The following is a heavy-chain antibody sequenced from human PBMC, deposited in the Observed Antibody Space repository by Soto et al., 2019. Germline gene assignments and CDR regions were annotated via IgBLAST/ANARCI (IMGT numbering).Heavy chain of an antibody. Sequence: SETLSLTCTVSGGSISSYYWSWVRQPPGKGLEWIGFIYYSGSTKYNPSLKSRVTISVDTSQNQLSLKLSSVTAADTAVYYCARESAGSGKNNWFDPWGQGTLVTVSS. J-gene: IGHJ5*02. CDR2: IYYSGST. D-gene: IGHD3-10*01. CDR1: GGSISSYY. CDR3: ARESAGSGKNNWFDP. V-gene: IGHV4-59*01.